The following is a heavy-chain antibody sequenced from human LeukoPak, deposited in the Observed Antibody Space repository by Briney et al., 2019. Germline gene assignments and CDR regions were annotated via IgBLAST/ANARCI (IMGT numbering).Heavy chain of an antibody. Sequence: PSETLSLTCTVSGGSISSSSYYWGWIRQPPGKGLEWIGSIYYSGSTYYNPSLKSRVTISVDTSKNQFSLKLSSVTAADTAVYYCGRYGSSTINDAFDIWGQGTMVTVSS. CDR1: GGSISSSSYY. J-gene: IGHJ3*02. CDR3: GRYGSSTINDAFDI. V-gene: IGHV4-39*01. D-gene: IGHD6-13*01. CDR2: IYYSGST.